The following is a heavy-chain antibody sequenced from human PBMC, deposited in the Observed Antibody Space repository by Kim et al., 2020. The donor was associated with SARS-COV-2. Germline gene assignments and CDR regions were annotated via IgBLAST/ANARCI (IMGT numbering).Heavy chain of an antibody. D-gene: IGHD1-26*01. CDR2: IKGDGSQK. CDR3: SRGEKWAFES. V-gene: IGHV3-7*03. J-gene: IGHJ4*02. CDR1: AFTFSNYW. Sequence: GGSLRLSCAASAFTFSNYWMNWVRQAPGKGLEWVANIKGDGSQKDYVDSVKGRFTISRDNAKNSLFLQMDSLRAEDTAVYYCSRGEKWAFESWGQGTLVTVSS.